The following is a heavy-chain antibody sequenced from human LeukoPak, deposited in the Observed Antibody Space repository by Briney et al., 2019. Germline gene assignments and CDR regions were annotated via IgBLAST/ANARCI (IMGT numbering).Heavy chain of an antibody. CDR3: AKEIWGIAVAGTGDS. D-gene: IGHD6-19*01. CDR2: ISGSGGST. CDR1: GFTFSNAW. Sequence: PGGSLRLSCAAFGFTFSNAWMNWVRQAPGKGLQWVSGISGSGGSTYYADSVKGRFTISRDNSKNTLYLRMNSLRAEDTAVYYCAKEIWGIAVAGTGDSWGQGTLVTVSS. V-gene: IGHV3-23*01. J-gene: IGHJ4*02.